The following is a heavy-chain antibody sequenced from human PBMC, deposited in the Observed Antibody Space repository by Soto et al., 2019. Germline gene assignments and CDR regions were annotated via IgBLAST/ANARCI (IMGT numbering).Heavy chain of an antibody. D-gene: IGHD5-12*01. CDR3: ARWRGAYSGYNYYFDY. CDR2: IDPKNGRT. CDR1: GYIFTDCY. J-gene: IGHJ4*02. Sequence: QVQLVQSGAEVEKPGASVKVSCKSSGYIFTDCYIHWVRQAPGQGLEWMGWIDPKNGRTNFSEKFRGRVTMTTDTSLNTAYMEMRSLTSDDTAVYYCARWRGAYSGYNYYFDYWGQGTLVTVSS. V-gene: IGHV1-2*02.